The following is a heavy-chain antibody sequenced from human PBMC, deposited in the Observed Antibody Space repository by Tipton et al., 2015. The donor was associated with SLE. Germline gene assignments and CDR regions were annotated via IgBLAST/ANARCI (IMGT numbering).Heavy chain of an antibody. CDR2: INYSGNT. Sequence: TLSLTCTVSGDSISSYSYYWGWIRQPPGKGLEWIGSINYSGNTDSNPSLKSRVSMSIDKNHFSLKLSSVTAADTAVYYCARLSVVVTAIDYWGQGTLVTVSS. J-gene: IGHJ4*02. V-gene: IGHV4-39*02. D-gene: IGHD2-21*02. CDR3: ARLSVVVTAIDY. CDR1: GDSISSYSYY.